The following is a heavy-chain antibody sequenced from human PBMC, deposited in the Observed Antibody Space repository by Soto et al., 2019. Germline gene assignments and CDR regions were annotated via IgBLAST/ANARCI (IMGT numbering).Heavy chain of an antibody. V-gene: IGHV4-34*01. CDR1: GGSFSGYY. Sequence: SETLSLTCAVYGGSFSGYYWSWIRQPPGKGLEWIGEINHSGSTNYNPSLKSRVTISVDTSKNQFSLKLSSVTAADTAVYYCARIRGYQLLFRTGGPTTSYMDVWGKGTTVTVSS. J-gene: IGHJ6*03. CDR2: INHSGST. D-gene: IGHD2-2*01. CDR3: ARIRGYQLLFRTGGPTTSYMDV.